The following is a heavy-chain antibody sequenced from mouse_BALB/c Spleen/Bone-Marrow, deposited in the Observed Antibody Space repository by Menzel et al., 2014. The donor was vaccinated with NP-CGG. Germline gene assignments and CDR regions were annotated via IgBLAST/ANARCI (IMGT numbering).Heavy chain of an antibody. V-gene: IGHV1-14*01. CDR2: INPYNDGT. Sequence: LVESGPELVKPGASVKMSCKASGYTFSAYVMHWVQQKPGQGLEWIGYINPYNDGTKYNEKFKGKATLTSDKSSSTAYMELSSLTSEDSAVYYCAREGGLRRGDYYAMDYRGQGTSVTVSS. D-gene: IGHD2-4*01. CDR1: GYTFSAYV. CDR3: AREGGLRRGDYYAMDY. J-gene: IGHJ4*01.